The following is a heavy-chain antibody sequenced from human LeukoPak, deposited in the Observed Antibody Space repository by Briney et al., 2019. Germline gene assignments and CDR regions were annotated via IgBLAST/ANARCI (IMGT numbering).Heavy chain of an antibody. CDR1: GGSISSSSYY. D-gene: IGHD1-7*01. V-gene: IGHV4-39*01. J-gene: IGHJ5*02. CDR3: ARENWNYELNWFDP. Sequence: PSETLSLTCTVSGGSISSSSYYWGWIRQPPGKGLEWIGSIYYSGSTYYNPSLKSRVTISVDTSKNQFSPKLSSVTAADTAVYYCARENWNYELNWFDPWGQGTLVTVSS. CDR2: IYYSGST.